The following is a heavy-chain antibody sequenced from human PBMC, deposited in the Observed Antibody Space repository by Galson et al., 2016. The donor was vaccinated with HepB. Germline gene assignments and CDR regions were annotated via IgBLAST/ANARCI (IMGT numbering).Heavy chain of an antibody. J-gene: IGHJ4*02. CDR2: ISYTGDSS. CDR3: AKDDDGMGYNPLDS. Sequence: SLRLSCAASGFTFGSYGMTWVRQAPGKGLAWVSAISYTGDSSHYADSVKGRFTISRDNSKNALYLQMNGLRAEDAAVYYCAKDDDGMGYNPLDSWGQGTLVTVSS. D-gene: IGHD3-22*01. CDR1: GFTFGSYG. V-gene: IGHV3-23*01.